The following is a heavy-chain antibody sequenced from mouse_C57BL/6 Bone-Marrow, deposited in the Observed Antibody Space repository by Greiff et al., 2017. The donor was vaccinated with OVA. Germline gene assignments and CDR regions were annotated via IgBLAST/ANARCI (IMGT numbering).Heavy chain of an antibody. Sequence: QVQLQQSGAELARPGASVKLSCKASGYTFTSYGISWVKQRPGQGLEWIGEIYPRSGNTYYNEKFKGKATLTADKSSSTAYMELRSLTSEDSAVYFCASTPQLRRLYYFDYGGQGTTLTVSS. CDR3: ASTPQLRRLYYFDY. CDR2: IYPRSGNT. V-gene: IGHV1-81*01. D-gene: IGHD2-4*01. CDR1: GYTFTSYG. J-gene: IGHJ2*01.